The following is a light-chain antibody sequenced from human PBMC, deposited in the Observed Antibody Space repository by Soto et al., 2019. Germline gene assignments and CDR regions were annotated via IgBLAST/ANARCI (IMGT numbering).Light chain of an antibody. Sequence: EIVMTQSPATLSVSPGERATLSCRASQSLNGFLAWYQHKPGQAPRLLMYDTSTRAPGVPARFSGSGSGTEFTLTISSVQSVDFAIYCCQQYKHWPLTFGQGTRLEIK. CDR1: QSLNGF. V-gene: IGKV3-15*01. J-gene: IGKJ5*01. CDR2: DTS. CDR3: QQYKHWPLT.